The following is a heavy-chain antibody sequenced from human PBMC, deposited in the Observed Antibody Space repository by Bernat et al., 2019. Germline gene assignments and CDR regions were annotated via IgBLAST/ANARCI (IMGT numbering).Heavy chain of an antibody. J-gene: IGHJ6*02. V-gene: IGHV4-30-2*01. CDR1: GGSISSGGYS. Sequence: QLQLQESGSGLVKPSQTLSLTCAVSGGSISSGGYSWSWIRQPPGKGLEWIGYIYHSGSTYYNPSLKSRVTISVDRSKNQFSLKLSSVTAADTAVYYCARASVGGSGSYYYYYGMDVWGQGTTVTVSS. CDR3: ARASVGGSGSYYYYYGMDV. CDR2: IYHSGST. D-gene: IGHD3-10*01.